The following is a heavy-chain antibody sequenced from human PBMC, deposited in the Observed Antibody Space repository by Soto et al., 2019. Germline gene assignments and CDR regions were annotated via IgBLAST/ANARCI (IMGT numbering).Heavy chain of an antibody. CDR3: ARENGDDYYSYGMDV. D-gene: IGHD4-17*01. V-gene: IGHV3-72*01. CDR1: GFTFSDHY. Sequence: EVQLVESGGGLVQPGGSLRLSCAASGFTFSDHYMDWVRQTPGKGLEWVGRTRNKANSYTTEYAASVRGRFTISRDDSKTSRYLKMNSLKPRDTPVYYCARENGDDYYSYGMDVWGQGTTVTVSS. J-gene: IGHJ6*02. CDR2: TRNKANSYTT.